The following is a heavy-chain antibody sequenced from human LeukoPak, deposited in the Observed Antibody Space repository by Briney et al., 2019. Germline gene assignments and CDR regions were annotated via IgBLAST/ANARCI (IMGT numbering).Heavy chain of an antibody. Sequence: GGSLRLSCVAPGFSFSFNAMIWVRQAPGKGLEWVSGISGIGDTLFYSDPVKGRFTISRDNSKNTVYLQMNSLRVEDSAVYYCAKKNGGGWPTIFFDYWGQGILVTVSS. CDR1: GFSFSFNA. J-gene: IGHJ4*02. V-gene: IGHV3-23*01. CDR3: AKKNGGGWPTIFFDY. CDR2: ISGIGDTL. D-gene: IGHD6-19*01.